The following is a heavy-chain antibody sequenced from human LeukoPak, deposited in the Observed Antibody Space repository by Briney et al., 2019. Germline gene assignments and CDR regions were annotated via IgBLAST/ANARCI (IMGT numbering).Heavy chain of an antibody. V-gene: IGHV1-18*01. J-gene: IGHJ5*02. CDR2: ISAYNGNT. Sequence: ASVKVSCKASGYTFTSYGICWVRQAPGQGLEWMGWISAYNGNTNYAQKLQGRVTMTTDTSTSTAYMELRSLRSDDTAVYYCARVGGYYDSSGYYGPNWFDPWGQGTLVTVSS. CDR1: GYTFTSYG. CDR3: ARVGGYYDSSGYYGPNWFDP. D-gene: IGHD3-22*01.